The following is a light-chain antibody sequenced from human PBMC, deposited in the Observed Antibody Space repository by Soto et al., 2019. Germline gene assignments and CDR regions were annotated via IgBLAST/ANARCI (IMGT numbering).Light chain of an antibody. Sequence: DIQMTQSPSSLSASVGDRVTITCRSSQSIDGSLNWYQQKPGEAPNLLIYAASGLQTGVPSRFSGGASGTDFTLTISSVQLDDFATYYCQQSYTTPWTFGQGTKVEMK. CDR3: QQSYTTPWT. V-gene: IGKV1-39*01. CDR2: AAS. CDR1: QSIDGS. J-gene: IGKJ1*01.